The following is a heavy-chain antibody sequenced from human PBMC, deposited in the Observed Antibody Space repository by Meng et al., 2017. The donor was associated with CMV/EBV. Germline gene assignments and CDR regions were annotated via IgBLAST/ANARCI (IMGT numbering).Heavy chain of an antibody. D-gene: IGHD2-15*01. V-gene: IGHV3-23*01. Sequence: GESLKISCVASGFTFSSYDMSWVRQAPGKGLEWVATISSSADSTYYADSVKGRFTISRDNSKNTLYLQMNSLRAEDTAVYYCAKDFRELRDYSINTFDYWGQGTLVTVSS. CDR2: ISSSADST. J-gene: IGHJ4*02. CDR3: AKDFRELRDYSINTFDY. CDR1: GFTFSSYD.